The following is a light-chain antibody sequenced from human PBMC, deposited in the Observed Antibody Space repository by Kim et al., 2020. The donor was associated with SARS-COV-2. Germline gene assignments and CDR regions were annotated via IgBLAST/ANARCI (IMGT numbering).Light chain of an antibody. Sequence: GQSIAISCTGNGGDVGVYNYVSGYQQYPGKAPKLMIYEVTKRPSGVPDRFSGSKSGNTASLTVSGVQAEDEADYYCSSYAGSNNYVFGSGTKVTVL. CDR3: SSYAGSNNYV. J-gene: IGLJ1*01. CDR1: GGDVGVYNY. CDR2: EVT. V-gene: IGLV2-8*01.